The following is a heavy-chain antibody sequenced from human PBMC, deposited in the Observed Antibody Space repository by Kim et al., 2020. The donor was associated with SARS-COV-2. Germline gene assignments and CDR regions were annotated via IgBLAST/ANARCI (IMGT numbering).Heavy chain of an antibody. CDR3: AKGVYGGVIVTTDNFDD. J-gene: IGHJ4*01. D-gene: IGHD3-16*02. CDR1: GFTLSSYG. Sequence: GGSLRLSCAASGFTLSSYGMHWVRQAPGKGLEWVAVISYDGSNKYYADSVKGRFTISRDNSKNTLYRQMNSLRAEDTAVYYCAKGVYGGVIVTTDNFDD. V-gene: IGHV3-30*18. CDR2: ISYDGSNK.